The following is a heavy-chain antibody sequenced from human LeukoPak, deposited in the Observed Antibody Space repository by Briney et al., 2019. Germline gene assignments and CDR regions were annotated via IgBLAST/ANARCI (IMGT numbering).Heavy chain of an antibody. CDR1: GFTFSGSA. Sequence: GGSLRLSCAASGFTFSGSAMHWVRQASGKGLEWVCRIRSKANSYATAYAASVKGRFTISRDDSKNTAYLQMNSLKTEDTAVYYCTRLLPATLGYCSGGSSAADYWGQGTLVTVSS. J-gene: IGHJ4*02. V-gene: IGHV3-73*01. CDR3: TRLLPATLGYCSGGSSAADY. D-gene: IGHD2-15*01. CDR2: IRSKANSYAT.